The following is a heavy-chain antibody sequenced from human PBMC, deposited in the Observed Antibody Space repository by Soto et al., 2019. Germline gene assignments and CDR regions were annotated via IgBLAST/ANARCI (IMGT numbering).Heavy chain of an antibody. D-gene: IGHD6-25*01. CDR2: IYPGDSDI. CDR3: ARRGFLDYHGLDV. J-gene: IGHJ6*02. V-gene: IGHV5-51*01. CDR1: GYNFDNYW. Sequence: PGESLKISCKASGYNFDNYWIGWVRQMPGKGLDWMGIIYPGDSDIKYSPSFQGQVTISADKSVNTAYLQWSSLKSSDAAIYSCARRGFLDYHGLDVWGQGTTVTVS.